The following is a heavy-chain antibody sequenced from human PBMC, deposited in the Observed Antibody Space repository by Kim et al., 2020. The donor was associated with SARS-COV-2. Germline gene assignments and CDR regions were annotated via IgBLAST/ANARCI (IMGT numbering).Heavy chain of an antibody. CDR1: GFTFSSYA. D-gene: IGHD3-3*01. V-gene: IGHV3-23*01. J-gene: IGHJ4*02. CDR3: AKEGGIKIFGVVMTYYFDD. Sequence: GGSLRLSCAASGFTFSSYAMSWVRQAPGKGLEWVSAISGSGGSTYYADSVKGRFTISRDNSKNTLYLQMNSLRAEDTAVYYCAKEGGIKIFGVVMTYYFDDWGQGTLVTVSS. CDR2: ISGSGGST.